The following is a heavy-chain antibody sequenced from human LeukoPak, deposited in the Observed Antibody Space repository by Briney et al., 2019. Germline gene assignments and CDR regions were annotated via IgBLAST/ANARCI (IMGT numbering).Heavy chain of an antibody. CDR3: ARLAESPQQVGADLNY. CDR2: MNPNSGNT. V-gene: IGHV1-8*01. Sequence: ASVKVSCKASGYTFTSYDINWERQATGQGLEWMGWMNPNSGNTGYAQKFQGRVTMTRNTSISTAYMELSSLRSEDTAVYYCARLAESPQQVGADLNYWGQGTLVTVSS. D-gene: IGHD1-26*01. J-gene: IGHJ4*02. CDR1: GYTFTSYD.